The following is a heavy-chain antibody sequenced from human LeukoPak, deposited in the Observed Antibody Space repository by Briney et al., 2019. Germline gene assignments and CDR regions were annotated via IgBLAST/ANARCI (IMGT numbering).Heavy chain of an antibody. D-gene: IGHD6-13*01. CDR2: IIPILGIA. CDR1: GGTFGSYA. J-gene: IGHJ4*02. Sequence: SVKVSCKASGGTFGSYAISWVRQAPGQGLEWMGRIIPILGIANYAQKFQGRVTITADKSTSTAYMELSSLRSEDTAVYYCARVGSSNREDYWGQGTLVTVSS. V-gene: IGHV1-69*04. CDR3: ARVGSSNREDY.